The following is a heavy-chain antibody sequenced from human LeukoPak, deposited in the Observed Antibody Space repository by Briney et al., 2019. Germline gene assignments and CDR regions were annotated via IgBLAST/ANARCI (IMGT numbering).Heavy chain of an antibody. Sequence: RISCKGSGYSFTSYWISWVRQAPGQGLEWMGGIIPIFGTANYAQKFQGRVTITADESTSTAYMELSSLRSEDTAVYYCARDLDYSSGSYGFDYWGQGTLVTVSS. CDR2: IIPIFGTA. D-gene: IGHD1-26*01. V-gene: IGHV1-69*01. J-gene: IGHJ4*02. CDR3: ARDLDYSSGSYGFDY. CDR1: GYSFTSYW.